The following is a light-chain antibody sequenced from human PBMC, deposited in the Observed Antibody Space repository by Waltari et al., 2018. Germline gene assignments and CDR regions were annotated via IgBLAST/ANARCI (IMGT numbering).Light chain of an antibody. V-gene: IGLV1-44*01. CDR1: SSNIASTI. CDR3: AAWDDSLNGYV. J-gene: IGLJ1*01. CDR2: SNN. Sequence: QSVLTQPPSASGTPGQRVSLSCSGSSSNIASTIVNWYQQVPGTAPKPLIYSNNERPSGVPDRFSGSKSGTSASLAISGLQSEDEADYYCAAWDDSLNGYVFGTATKVTVL.